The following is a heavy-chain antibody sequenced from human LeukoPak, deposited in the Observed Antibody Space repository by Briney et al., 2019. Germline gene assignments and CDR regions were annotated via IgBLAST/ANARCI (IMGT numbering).Heavy chain of an antibody. CDR3: ARGLRRGIYSYGLYYFDY. J-gene: IGHJ4*02. CDR2: INHSGST. D-gene: IGHD5-18*01. CDR1: GGSFSGYY. V-gene: IGHV4-34*01. Sequence: SSETLSPTCAVYGGSFSGYYWSWIRQPPGKGLEWIGEINHSGSTNYNPSLKSRVTISVDTSKNQFSLKLSSVTAADTAVYYCARGLRRGIYSYGLYYFDYWGQGTLVTVSS.